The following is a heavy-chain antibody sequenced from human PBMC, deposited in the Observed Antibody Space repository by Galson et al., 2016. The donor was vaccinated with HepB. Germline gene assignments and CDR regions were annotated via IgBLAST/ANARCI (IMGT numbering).Heavy chain of an antibody. CDR3: ARRQREGDIVVVVVVPGGFYYGMDV. CDR2: IKQDGSEK. J-gene: IGHJ6*02. Sequence: SLRLSCAASGFTFSSNWMSWVRQAPGKGLEWVANIKQDGSEKYYVDSVKGRFTISRDNAKNSLYLQMNSLRAEDTAVYYCARRQREGDIVVVVVVPGGFYYGMDVWGQGTTVTVSS. D-gene: IGHD2-15*01. V-gene: IGHV3-7*04. CDR1: GFTFSSNW.